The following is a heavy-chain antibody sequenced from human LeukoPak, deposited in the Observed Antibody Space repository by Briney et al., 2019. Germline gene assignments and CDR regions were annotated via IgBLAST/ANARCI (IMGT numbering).Heavy chain of an antibody. V-gene: IGHV1-69*04. CDR2: IIPILGIA. CDR3: AGMTAAGSGVGY. J-gene: IGHJ4*02. D-gene: IGHD6-13*01. Sequence: VASVKVSCKASGGTFSSYAISWVRQAPGQGLEWMGRIIPILGIANYAQKFQGRVTITADKSTSTAYMELSSLRSEDTAVYYCAGMTAAGSGVGYWGQGTLVTVSS. CDR1: GGTFSSYA.